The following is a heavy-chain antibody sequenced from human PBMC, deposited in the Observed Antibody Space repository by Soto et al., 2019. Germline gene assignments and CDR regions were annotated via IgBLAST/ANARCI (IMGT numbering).Heavy chain of an antibody. Sequence: SETLSLTCTVSGGSISNFYWSWIRQPPGKGLEWIGSVFYTGSTSYNPSLKRRVTLSADSSRGQFCLRLRSVIVADTAVYYCARTVLGSALLADSSVEYYYYMDVCGQGTTVSVSS. CDR2: VFYTGST. V-gene: IGHV4-59*08. D-gene: IGHD3-16*01. CDR1: GGSISNFY. CDR3: ARTVLGSALLADSSVEYYYYMDV. J-gene: IGHJ6*03.